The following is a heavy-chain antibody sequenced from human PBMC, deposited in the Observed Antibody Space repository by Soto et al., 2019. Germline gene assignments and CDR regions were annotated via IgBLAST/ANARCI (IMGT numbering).Heavy chain of an antibody. Sequence: SETLSLTCTVSGGSISSGGYYWSWIRQHPGKGLEWIGYIYYSGTTYYNPSLKSRVTISVDTSKTQLSLKLSSVTAADTAVYYCARAIYDDYETYHFDYWGQGTLVTVSS. CDR3: ARAIYDDYETYHFDY. J-gene: IGHJ4*02. CDR2: IYYSGTT. D-gene: IGHD4-17*01. V-gene: IGHV4-31*03. CDR1: GGSISSGGYY.